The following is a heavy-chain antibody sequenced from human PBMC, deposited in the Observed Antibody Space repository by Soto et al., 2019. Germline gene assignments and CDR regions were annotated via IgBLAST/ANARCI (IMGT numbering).Heavy chain of an antibody. J-gene: IGHJ4*02. CDR3: AREVLGGSYDFWH. CDR1: GFSVSNFY. CDR2: ISSDDNT. V-gene: IGHV3-66*01. D-gene: IGHD3-3*01. Sequence: EVQLVESGGGLVQPGGCLRLSCAASGFSVSNFYMTWVRQAPVKGLEWVSVISSDDNTYYADSVKGRFTISRDSSMITLYLAMNGLRAGDTAVYYGAREVLGGSYDFWHGGQGTLVTVSS.